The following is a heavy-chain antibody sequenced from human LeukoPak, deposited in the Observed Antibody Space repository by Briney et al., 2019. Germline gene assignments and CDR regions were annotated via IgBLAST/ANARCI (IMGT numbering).Heavy chain of an antibody. CDR3: ARDLAVAGTWFDP. Sequence: SETLSLTCNVSGDSVSGYFWSWIRQPPGKGLEWIGYIYYSESTNYNPSLKSRVTISVDTSKNQFSLKLSSVTAADTAVYYCARDLAVAGTWFDPWGQGTLVTVSS. CDR2: IYYSEST. CDR1: GDSVSGYF. J-gene: IGHJ5*02. D-gene: IGHD6-19*01. V-gene: IGHV4-59*02.